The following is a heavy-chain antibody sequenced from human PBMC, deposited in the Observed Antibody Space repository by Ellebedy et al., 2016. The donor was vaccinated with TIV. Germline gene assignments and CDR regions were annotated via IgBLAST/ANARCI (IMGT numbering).Heavy chain of an antibody. CDR3: ARDSGGVRDPLCDYLDH. D-gene: IGHD3-10*01. CDR2: LSAHNGNT. J-gene: IGHJ4*02. V-gene: IGHV1-18*04. CDR1: GYTFTRNG. Sequence: AASVKVSCKASGYTFTRNGIRWVRQAPGQGLEWMGWLSAHNGNTNYEHTLQGRLTLTTDTSTSTAYMELRSLRSDDTAMYYCARDSGGVRDPLCDYLDHWGQGTLVTVSS.